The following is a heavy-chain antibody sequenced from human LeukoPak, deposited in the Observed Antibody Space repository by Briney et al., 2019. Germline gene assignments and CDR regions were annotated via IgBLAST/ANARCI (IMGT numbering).Heavy chain of an antibody. CDR1: GFTVSSNY. J-gene: IGHJ4*02. D-gene: IGHD6-19*01. V-gene: IGHV3-66*01. CDR3: ARDPSQYSSGWYHSGY. Sequence: GGSLRLSCAASGFTVSSNYMSWVRQAPGKGLEWVSVIYSGGSTYYADSVKGRFTISRDNSKNTLYLQMNSLRAEDTAVYYCARDPSQYSSGWYHSGYWGQGTLVTVSS. CDR2: IYSGGST.